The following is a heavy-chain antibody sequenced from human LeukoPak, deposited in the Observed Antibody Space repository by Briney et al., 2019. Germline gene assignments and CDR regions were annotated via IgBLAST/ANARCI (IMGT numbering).Heavy chain of an antibody. J-gene: IGHJ4*02. V-gene: IGHV1-2*02. Sequence: ASVKVSCKASGYTFTGYYMHWVRQAPGQGLEWMGWINPNSGGTNYAQKLQGRVTMTTDTSTSTAYMELRSLRSDDTAVYYCARKTLNRSAAGKSDYWGQGTLVTVSS. CDR1: GYTFTGYY. CDR2: INPNSGGT. CDR3: ARKTLNRSAAGKSDY. D-gene: IGHD6-13*01.